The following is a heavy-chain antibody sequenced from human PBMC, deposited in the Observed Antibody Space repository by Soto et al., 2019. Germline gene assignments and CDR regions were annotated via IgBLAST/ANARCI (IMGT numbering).Heavy chain of an antibody. Sequence: EVHLLESGGGWVQPGGSLRLSCTASGFMFSSYAMTGVRQAPGLGLEGVSGIDAGGGRTFYADSVNGRFPISRDNSRSPLFLQMNSMIADDTGGYYCAKVSGYAHYVRWFESWGQGSLVTVS. CDR2: IDAGGGRT. V-gene: IGHV3-23*01. J-gene: IGHJ5*01. CDR3: AKVSGYAHYVRWFES. CDR1: GFMFSSYA. D-gene: IGHD2-15*01.